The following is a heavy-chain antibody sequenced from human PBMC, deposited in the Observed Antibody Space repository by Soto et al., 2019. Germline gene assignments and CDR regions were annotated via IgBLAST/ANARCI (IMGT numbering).Heavy chain of an antibody. CDR3: TRDASRDSSARGWFDP. D-gene: IGHD6-13*01. CDR2: ISSNSAYI. CDR1: GFTFRIFT. J-gene: IGHJ5*02. V-gene: IGHV3-21*01. Sequence: GSLVLSCTASGFTFRIFTRNWVRQAPGKGLEWVSTISSNSAYIYYTDALRGRFTISRDNAKNSLHLQMNSLRAEDTAVYYCTRDASRDSSARGWFDPWGPGTLVTVYS.